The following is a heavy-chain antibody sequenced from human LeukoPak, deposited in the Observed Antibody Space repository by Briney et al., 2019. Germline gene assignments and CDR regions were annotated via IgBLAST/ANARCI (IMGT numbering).Heavy chain of an antibody. CDR2: IIPMFGTA. J-gene: IGHJ5*02. CDR1: GGTFSNYV. D-gene: IGHD3-10*01. V-gene: IGHV1-69*05. Sequence: SVKVSCKASGGTFSNYVISWVRQAPGQGLEWMGGIIPMFGTANYAQKFQGRVTITTDESTSTGYMEMSSLRSEDTAVYYCARGYYYGSETYWYTNWFDPWGQGTPVTVSS. CDR3: ARGYYYGSETYWYTNWFDP.